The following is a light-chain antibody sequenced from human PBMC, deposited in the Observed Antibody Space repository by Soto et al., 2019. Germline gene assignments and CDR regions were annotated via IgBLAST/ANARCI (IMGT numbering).Light chain of an antibody. V-gene: IGLV1-40*01. Sequence: QSVLTQPPSVSEAPGQRVTISCTGSSSNIGAGYEAHWYQQVPGTAPKLLIYENNYRPSGVPDRFSGSKSGTSASLAITGLQAEDEAEYYCQSYDSSLSGYVFGPGTKVTVL. J-gene: IGLJ1*01. CDR1: SSNIGAGYE. CDR3: QSYDSSLSGYV. CDR2: ENN.